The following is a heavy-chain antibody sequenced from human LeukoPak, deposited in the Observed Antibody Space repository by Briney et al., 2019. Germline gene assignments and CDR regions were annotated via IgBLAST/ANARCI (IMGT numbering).Heavy chain of an antibody. J-gene: IGHJ4*02. Sequence: ASVKVSCKASGYTFTSYYMHWVRQAPGQGLEWMGIINPSGGSTSYAQKFQGRVTMTRDMSTSTVYMELSSLRSEDTAVYYCARRICSGGSCYLFDYWGQGTLVTVSS. CDR3: ARRICSGGSCYLFDY. CDR1: GYTFTSYY. D-gene: IGHD2-15*01. CDR2: INPSGGST. V-gene: IGHV1-46*01.